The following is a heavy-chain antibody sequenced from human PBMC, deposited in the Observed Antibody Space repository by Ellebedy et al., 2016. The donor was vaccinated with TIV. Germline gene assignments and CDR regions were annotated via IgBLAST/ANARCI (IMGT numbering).Heavy chain of an antibody. D-gene: IGHD1-1*01. Sequence: PGESLKISCAASGFTFDDYAMHWVRQAPGKGLEWVSGISWNSGSIDYADSVKGRFTISRDNAKNSLYLQMNSLRAEDTAVYYCAKDLFPSSTGPFDYWGQGTLVTVSS. CDR2: ISWNSGSI. V-gene: IGHV3-9*01. J-gene: IGHJ4*02. CDR1: GFTFDDYA. CDR3: AKDLFPSSTGPFDY.